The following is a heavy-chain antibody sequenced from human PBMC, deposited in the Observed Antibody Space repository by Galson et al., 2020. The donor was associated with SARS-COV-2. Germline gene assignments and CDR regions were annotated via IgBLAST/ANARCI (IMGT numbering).Heavy chain of an antibody. J-gene: IGHJ6*03. CDR3: LPGANHPNLVWVGGYYLDV. V-gene: IGHV3-9*01. D-gene: IGHD3-10*01. Sequence: GGSLRLSCAASGFTFDDYAMHCVRQAPGKGLEWVSGIRWYSGSIGYADSVKGRFTISRDNAKNSLYLQMNSLRAEDTALYYCLPGANHPNLVWVGGYYLDVWGKGTTVTVSS. CDR2: IRWYSGSI. CDR1: GFTFDDYA.